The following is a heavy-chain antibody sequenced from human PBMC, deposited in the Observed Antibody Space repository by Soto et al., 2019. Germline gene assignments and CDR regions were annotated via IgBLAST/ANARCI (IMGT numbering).Heavy chain of an antibody. CDR1: GGTFSSYA. CDR3: ARILNADPCSLDAFDI. CDR2: IIPIFGTA. J-gene: IGHJ3*02. D-gene: IGHD3-10*02. V-gene: IGHV1-69*12. Sequence: QVQLVQSGAEVKKPGSSVKVSCKASGGTFSSYAISWVRQVPGQGLEWMGGIIPIFGTANYAQKFQGRVTITADESTSTAYMELSSLRSEDTAVYYCARILNADPCSLDAFDIWGQGTMVTVSS.